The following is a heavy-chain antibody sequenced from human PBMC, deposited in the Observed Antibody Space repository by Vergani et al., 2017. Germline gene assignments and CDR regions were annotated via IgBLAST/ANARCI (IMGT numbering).Heavy chain of an antibody. V-gene: IGHV1-2*02. Sequence: QVQLVQSGAEVKKPGASVKVSCKASGYTFTGYYMHWVRQAPGQGLEWMGWINPNSGGTYYAQKFQGRVTMTRDTSISTAYMELSRLRSDDTAVYYCAREIRRDFGVVNYYYGMDVWGQGTTVTVSS. J-gene: IGHJ6*02. CDR2: INPNSGGT. CDR3: AREIRRDFGVVNYYYGMDV. CDR1: GYTFTGYY. D-gene: IGHD3-3*01.